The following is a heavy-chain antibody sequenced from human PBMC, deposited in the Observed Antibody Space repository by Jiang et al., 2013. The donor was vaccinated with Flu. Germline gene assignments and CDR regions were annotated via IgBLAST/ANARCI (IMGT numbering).Heavy chain of an antibody. Sequence: GPGLVKPSETLSLTCTVSSGSISTSTYYWGWIRQPPGKGLEWIGSIYYSGSTYFNPSLKSRVTISLDTSKSQFSLKVASVTAADSAVYFCARLEKATIQTFDYWGQGTLVTVSS. D-gene: IGHD5-24*01. CDR1: SGSISTSTYY. V-gene: IGHV4-39*07. CDR2: IYYSGST. J-gene: IGHJ4*02. CDR3: ARLEKATIQTFDY.